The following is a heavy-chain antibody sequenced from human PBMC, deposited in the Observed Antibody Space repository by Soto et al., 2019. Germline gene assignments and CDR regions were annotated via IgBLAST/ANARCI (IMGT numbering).Heavy chain of an antibody. V-gene: IGHV3-9*01. J-gene: IGHJ6*02. D-gene: IGHD6-19*01. CDR3: AKDIRWVDSSGWPDYGMDV. CDR2: ISWNSGSI. Sequence: GGSLRLSCAASGFTFDDYAMHWVRQAPGKGLEWVSGISWNSGSIGYADSVKGRFTISRDNAKNSLYLQMNSLRAEDTALYYCAKDIRWVDSSGWPDYGMDVWGQGTTVTVPS. CDR1: GFTFDDYA.